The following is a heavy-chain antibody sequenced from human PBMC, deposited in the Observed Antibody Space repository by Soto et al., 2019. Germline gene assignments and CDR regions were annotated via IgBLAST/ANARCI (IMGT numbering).Heavy chain of an antibody. D-gene: IGHD4-17*01. J-gene: IGHJ4*02. CDR1: GGSISSSSYY. CDR2: IYYTGSS. CDR3: ARELLTVDYFDY. V-gene: IGHV4-39*02. Sequence: PSETLSLTCTVSGGSISSSSYYWGWIRQPPGKGLEWIASIYYTGSSHYTPSLKGRVTMSVDTSNNQFSLTLYLQMNSLRAEDTAVYYCARELLTVDYFDYWGQGTLVTVSS.